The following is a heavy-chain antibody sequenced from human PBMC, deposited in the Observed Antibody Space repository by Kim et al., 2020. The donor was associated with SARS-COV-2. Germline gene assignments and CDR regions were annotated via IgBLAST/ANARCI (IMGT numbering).Heavy chain of an antibody. CDR1: GGSISSYY. D-gene: IGHD3-10*01. Sequence: SQTLSLTCTVSGGSISSYYWSWIRQPPGKGLAWIGYIYYSGSTNYNPSLKSRVTISVDTSKNQFSLKLSSVTAADTAVYYCARDDYGSGSYYLNGMDVWGQGTTVTVSS. CDR2: IYYSGST. J-gene: IGHJ6*02. V-gene: IGHV4-59*13. CDR3: ARDDYGSGSYYLNGMDV.